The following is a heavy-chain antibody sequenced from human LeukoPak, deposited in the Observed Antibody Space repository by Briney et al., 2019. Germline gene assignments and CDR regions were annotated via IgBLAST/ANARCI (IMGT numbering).Heavy chain of an antibody. V-gene: IGHV3-21*01. J-gene: IGHJ3*02. Sequence: GGSLRLSCAASGFTFSSYSMNWVRQAPGKGLEWVSSISSSSSYIYYADSVKGRFTTSRDNAKNSLYLQMNSLRAEDTAVYYCARDLLVVVPAATWAFDIWGQGTMVTVSS. CDR3: ARDLLVVVPAATWAFDI. CDR2: ISSSSSYI. D-gene: IGHD2-2*01. CDR1: GFTFSSYS.